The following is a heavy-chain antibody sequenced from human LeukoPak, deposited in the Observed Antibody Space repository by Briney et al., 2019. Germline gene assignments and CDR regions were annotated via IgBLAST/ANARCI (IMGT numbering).Heavy chain of an antibody. V-gene: IGHV3-30*04. Sequence: GGSLRLSCAASGFXFSSYAIHWVRQAPGKGLEWVAVISYDGRNKYYADSVKGRFTISRDNSKNTLYLQMDSLRAEDTAVYYCARDRSSSIYGMDVWGQGTTVTVSS. CDR3: ARDRSSSIYGMDV. D-gene: IGHD6-13*01. J-gene: IGHJ6*02. CDR1: GFXFSSYA. CDR2: ISYDGRNK.